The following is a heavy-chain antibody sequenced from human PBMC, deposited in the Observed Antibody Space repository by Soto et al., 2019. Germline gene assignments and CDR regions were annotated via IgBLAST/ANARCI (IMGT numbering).Heavy chain of an antibody. CDR2: ISSGAFTI. V-gene: IGHV3-48*03. CDR3: ARTSSIETVHYSRMDV. CDR1: GFAFRDYE. D-gene: IGHD2-21*01. J-gene: IGHJ6*02. Sequence: GGSLRLSCICSGFAFRDYEMNWVRQAPGKGLEWVAYISSGAFTIYYADSVRGRFTVSRDNAKNSLYLQMNSLRDEGAAVYYCARTSSIETVHYSRMDVWGQGTTVTVSS.